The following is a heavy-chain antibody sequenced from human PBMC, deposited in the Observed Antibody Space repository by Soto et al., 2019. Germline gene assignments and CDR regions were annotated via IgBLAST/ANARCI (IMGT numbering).Heavy chain of an antibody. J-gene: IGHJ5*02. V-gene: IGHV4-4*08. CDR2: ILKTGST. Sequence: QVQLQESGPGLVKPSETLSLTCTVSGGSISSYHWSWIRQSPGKGLEWIGYILKTGSTEYNPSLKSRVTISLDAAKNQFSLNVSSMTAADTAVYYCAKFQTMVRGVHRGNWFDPWGQGTQVTVSS. D-gene: IGHD3-10*01. CDR3: AKFQTMVRGVHRGNWFDP. CDR1: GGSISSYH.